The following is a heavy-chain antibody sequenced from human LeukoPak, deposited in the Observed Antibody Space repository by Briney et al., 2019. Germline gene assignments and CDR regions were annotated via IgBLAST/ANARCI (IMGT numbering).Heavy chain of an antibody. CDR1: GGSFSGYY. Sequence: SETLSLTCAVYGGSFSGYYWSWIRQPPGKGLEWIGEINHSGSTNYNPSLKSRVTVSVDTSKNQFSLKLSSVTAADTAVYYCASVHRDGYGYWGQGTLVTVSS. J-gene: IGHJ4*02. D-gene: IGHD5-24*01. V-gene: IGHV4-34*01. CDR2: INHSGST. CDR3: ASVHRDGYGY.